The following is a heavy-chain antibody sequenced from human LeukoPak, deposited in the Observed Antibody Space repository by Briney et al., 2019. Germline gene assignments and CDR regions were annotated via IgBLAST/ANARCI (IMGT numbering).Heavy chain of an antibody. J-gene: IGHJ4*02. CDR1: GGSISSTNW. D-gene: IGHD2/OR15-2a*01. Sequence: PSETLSLTCGVSGGSISSTNWWTWVRQPPGKGLEWIGEVNVLGNTNYNPSLESRVTISIDKSENHVSLKLTSVTAADAAVYYCAREGGPFRPLDYSGQGTLVTVPS. CDR3: AREGGPFRPLDY. CDR2: VNVLGNT. V-gene: IGHV4/OR15-8*02.